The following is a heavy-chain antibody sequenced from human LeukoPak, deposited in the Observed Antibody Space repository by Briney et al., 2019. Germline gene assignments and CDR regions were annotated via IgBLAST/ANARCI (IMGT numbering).Heavy chain of an antibody. D-gene: IGHD3-10*01. CDR2: IYYSGST. CDR1: GGSISSSSYY. Sequence: SETLSFTCTASGGSISSSSYYWGWIRQPPGKGLEWIGSIYYSGSTYYNPSLKSRVTISVDTSKNQFSLKLSSVTAADTAVYYCARDEGSGNAFDIWGQGTMVTVSS. J-gene: IGHJ3*02. CDR3: ARDEGSGNAFDI. V-gene: IGHV4-39*07.